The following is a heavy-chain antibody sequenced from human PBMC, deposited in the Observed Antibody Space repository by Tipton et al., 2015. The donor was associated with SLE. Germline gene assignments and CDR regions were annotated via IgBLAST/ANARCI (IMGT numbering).Heavy chain of an antibody. CDR1: GFTVSSNY. Sequence: GSLRLSCAASGFTVSSNYMSWVRQAPGKGLEWVSVIYSHGDTYYADSVKGRFTTSRDNSKNTLYLQMNSLRAEDTAVYYCARENYDSGGYFDYWGQGTPVTVSS. V-gene: IGHV3-53*01. D-gene: IGHD3-22*01. CDR3: ARENYDSGGYFDY. CDR2: IYSHGDT. J-gene: IGHJ4*02.